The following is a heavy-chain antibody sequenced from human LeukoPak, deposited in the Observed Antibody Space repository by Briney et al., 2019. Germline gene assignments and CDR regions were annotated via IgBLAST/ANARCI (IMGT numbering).Heavy chain of an antibody. CDR1: GGSISNYY. D-gene: IGHD6-13*01. CDR2: IYQTGAT. J-gene: IGHJ4*02. V-gene: IGHV4-59*01. CDR3: ARGGDGSTWDAYYFDY. Sequence: PSETLSLTCIVSGGSISNYYWSWFRQPPGKGLEWIGYIYQTGATSYNPSLKSRLTISVDTSKNQFSLKLTSVTAADTAVYYCARGGDGSTWDAYYFDYWGQGTQVTVSS.